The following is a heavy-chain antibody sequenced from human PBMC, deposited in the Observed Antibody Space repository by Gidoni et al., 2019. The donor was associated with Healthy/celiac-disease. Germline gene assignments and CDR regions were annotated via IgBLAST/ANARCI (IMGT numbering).Heavy chain of an antibody. J-gene: IGHJ4*02. CDR2: ISGSGGST. CDR3: AKDTFQTYYDFWSGYPPGHYFDY. Sequence: EVQLLESGGGLVQPGGSLRLSCSASGFTFSSYAMRWVRPAPGKGLEWVSAISGSGGSTYYADSVKGRFTISRDNSKNTLYLQMNSLRAEDTAVYYCAKDTFQTYYDFWSGYPPGHYFDYWGQGTLVTVSS. D-gene: IGHD3-3*01. CDR1: GFTFSSYA. V-gene: IGHV3-23*01.